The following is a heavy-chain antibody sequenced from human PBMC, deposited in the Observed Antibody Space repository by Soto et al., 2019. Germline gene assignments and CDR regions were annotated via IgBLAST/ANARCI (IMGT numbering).Heavy chain of an antibody. J-gene: IGHJ6*02. CDR1: GFTFGDYA. CDR3: TRDMVRQAARPSYYGMHT. Sequence: GGSLRLSCTASGFTFGDYAMSWFLQAPGKGLEWVGFIRSKAYGGTREYAASVKGRFPNSRDDSKGIAYLQRTSLNTEDKATHHYTRDMVRQAARPSYYGMHTRRQANTVT. D-gene: IGHD6-6*01. V-gene: IGHV3-49*03. CDR2: IRSKAYGGTR.